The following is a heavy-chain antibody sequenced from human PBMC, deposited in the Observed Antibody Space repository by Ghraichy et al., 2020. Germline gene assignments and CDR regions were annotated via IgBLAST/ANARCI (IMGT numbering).Heavy chain of an antibody. Sequence: LRLSCSVSGGSITSADYYWSWIRQHPEKGLEWIGYIFYTGTTYYNPSLRSRVTISVDTSQNQFSLKLSSVTAADTAVYYCAMSDLRSGYRDASWGQGTLVTVSS. J-gene: IGHJ5*02. D-gene: IGHD3-22*01. CDR2: IFYTGTT. V-gene: IGHV4-31*03. CDR3: AMSDLRSGYRDAS. CDR1: GGSITSADYY.